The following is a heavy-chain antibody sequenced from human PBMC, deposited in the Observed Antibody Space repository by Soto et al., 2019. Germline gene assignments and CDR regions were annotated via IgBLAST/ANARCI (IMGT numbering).Heavy chain of an antibody. CDR1: ELSFGSSW. CDR2: INQDGSEK. CDR3: VRSYLSRGEVDWPDP. D-gene: IGHD3-10*01. V-gene: IGHV3-7*03. Sequence: FLRLSCTVSELSFGSSWMSWVRQTPGKGLEWAANINQDGSEKYYVDSVKGRFSISRDNAKNSLYLQMTSLRVEDTAVYYCVRSYLSRGEVDWPDPWGQGTLVTVSS. J-gene: IGHJ5*02.